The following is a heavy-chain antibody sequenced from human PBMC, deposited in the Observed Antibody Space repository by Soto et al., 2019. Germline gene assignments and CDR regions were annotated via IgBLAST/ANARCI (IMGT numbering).Heavy chain of an antibody. J-gene: IGHJ3*02. CDR2: ISAYNGNT. CDR1: GYTFTSYG. V-gene: IGHV1-18*03. CDR3: ARDYVSLTIVGAQDAFDI. D-gene: IGHD1-26*01. Sequence: ASVKVSCKASGYTFTSYGISWVRQAPGQGLEWMGWISAYNGNTNYAQKLQGRVTMTTDTSTSTAYMELRSLRSDDMAVYYCARDYVSLTIVGAQDAFDIWGQGTMVTVSS.